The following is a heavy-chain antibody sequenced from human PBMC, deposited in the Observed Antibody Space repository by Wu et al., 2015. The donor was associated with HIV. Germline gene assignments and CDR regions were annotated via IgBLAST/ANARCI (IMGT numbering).Heavy chain of an antibody. CDR2: ISTYNGNT. V-gene: IGHV1-18*01. D-gene: IGHD6-19*01. J-gene: IGHJ6*02. Sequence: QVQLVQSGAEVKKPGASVKVSCKASGYTFTSYGISWVRQAPGQGLEWMGWISTYNGNTNYAQKLQGRVTMTTDTFTSTAYMELKSLRSDDTAMYYCAGDLIAVTGAWGDESKYNYVMDVVGPRDHGSSSP. CDR3: AGDLIAVTGAWGDESKYNYVMDV. CDR1: GYTFTSYG.